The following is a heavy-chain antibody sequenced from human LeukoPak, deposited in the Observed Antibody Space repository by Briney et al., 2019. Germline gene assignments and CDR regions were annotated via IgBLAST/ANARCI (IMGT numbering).Heavy chain of an antibody. Sequence: GGSLRLSCAASGFTFSSYSMNWVRQAPGKGLEWVSSISSSSSYIYYADSVKGRFTISRDNAKNSLYLQMNSLRAEDTAVYYCARADYDYVWGSLYYFDYWGQGTLVTVSS. CDR3: ARADYDYVWGSLYYFDY. CDR1: GFTFSSYS. J-gene: IGHJ4*02. D-gene: IGHD3-16*01. CDR2: ISSSSSYI. V-gene: IGHV3-21*01.